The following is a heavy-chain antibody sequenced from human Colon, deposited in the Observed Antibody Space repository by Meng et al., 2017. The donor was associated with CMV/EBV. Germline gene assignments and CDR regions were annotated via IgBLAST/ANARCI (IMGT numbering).Heavy chain of an antibody. CDR2: ISAYNGDT. Sequence: ASVKVSCKASGYTFTNYGISWVRQAPGQGLEWMGWISAYNGDTNYAQNLQVRVTMTTDTSTSTAYMELRSLRSDDTAVYYCARDRKRDAYYVFWSGFSVFDYWGQGTLVTVSS. J-gene: IGHJ4*02. CDR1: GYTFTNYG. CDR3: ARDRKRDAYYVFWSGFSVFDY. V-gene: IGHV1-18*01. D-gene: IGHD3-3*01.